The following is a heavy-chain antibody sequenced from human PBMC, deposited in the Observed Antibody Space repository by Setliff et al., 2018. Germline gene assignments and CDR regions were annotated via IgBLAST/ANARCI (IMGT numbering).Heavy chain of an antibody. V-gene: IGHV3-74*01. D-gene: IGHD2-15*01. J-gene: IGHJ5*02. Sequence: PGGSLRLSCAASGFTFNSYWMNWGRQAPWKGQVWVSRWNGDGSTTNYADSVKGRFTSSRDNAKNTLYLQMNSLRAEDTAVYYCARHVAPPNDIRFDPWGQGTLVTVSS. CDR1: GFTFNSYW. CDR2: WNGDGSTT. CDR3: ARHVAPPNDIRFDP.